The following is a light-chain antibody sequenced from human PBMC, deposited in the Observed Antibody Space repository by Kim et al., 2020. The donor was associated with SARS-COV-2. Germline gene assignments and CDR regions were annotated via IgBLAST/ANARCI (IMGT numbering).Light chain of an antibody. J-gene: IGLJ3*02. CDR3: QSYDSSLSVWV. Sequence: QRVTSACTGSSSNIGACYDVHWYQQLPGTAPKLLIYGNSNRPSGVPDRFSGSKSGTSASLAITGLQAEDGAYYFCQSYDSSLSVWVFGGGTQLTVL. CDR1: SSNIGACYD. V-gene: IGLV1-40*01. CDR2: GNS.